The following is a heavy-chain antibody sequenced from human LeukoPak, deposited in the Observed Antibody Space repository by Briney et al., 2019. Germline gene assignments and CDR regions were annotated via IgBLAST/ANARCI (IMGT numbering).Heavy chain of an antibody. D-gene: IGHD2-15*01. CDR2: ISSSSSYI. CDR3: ARPGYCSGDTCYVAFDI. J-gene: IGHJ3*02. CDR1: GFTFSNYN. V-gene: IGHV3-21*01. Sequence: GGSLRLSCAASGFTFSNYNMNWVRQAPGKGLEWVSSISSSSSYIYYADSLKGRFTISRDNAKNSLYLQMNSLRAEDTAVYYCARPGYCSGDTCYVAFDIWGQGTMVTVSS.